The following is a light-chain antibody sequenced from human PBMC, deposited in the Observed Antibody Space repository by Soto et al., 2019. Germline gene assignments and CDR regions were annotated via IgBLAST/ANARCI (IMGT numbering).Light chain of an antibody. CDR3: LQYINYPWT. Sequence: SHTTQYHSNIPASVGDRVTISCRASQGIGNALGWYQQKPGKPPKVLIYGASNLQSGVPPRFSGSGSGTDFTLAISSLQPEDSATYYCLQYINYPWTFGQGTKVDIK. CDR1: QGIGNA. J-gene: IGKJ1*01. CDR2: GAS. V-gene: IGKV1-6*01.